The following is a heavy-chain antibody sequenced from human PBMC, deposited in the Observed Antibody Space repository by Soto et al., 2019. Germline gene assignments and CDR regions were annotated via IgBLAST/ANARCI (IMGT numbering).Heavy chain of an antibody. CDR1: GFTFTNYA. D-gene: IGHD6-19*01. J-gene: IGHJ4*02. V-gene: IGHV1-3*01. CDR2: VNAGNGNT. Sequence: QVQFVQSGAEVKKPGASVKVSCKASGFTFTNYAIHWVRQAPGQRLEWMGWVNAGNGNTRYSQKFQDRVTITRDTSANTAYMELISLTSEDTAVYYCARDLVGSGYIEYGGQGTLVTVSS. CDR3: ARDLVGSGYIEY.